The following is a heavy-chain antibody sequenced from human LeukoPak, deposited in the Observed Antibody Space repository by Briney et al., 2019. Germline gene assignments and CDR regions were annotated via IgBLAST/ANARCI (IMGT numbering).Heavy chain of an antibody. Sequence: SETLSLTCTVSSVSITETNHFWGWIRQTPGKGPEWIGNVYYDGTTYYNPSLKSRVSISVDTSRKQFALNLYSMTAADTAVYYCVRQRLWSDLWGQGALVIVSS. J-gene: IGHJ5*02. CDR2: VYYDGTT. D-gene: IGHD3-10*01. V-gene: IGHV4-39*01. CDR1: SVSITETNHF. CDR3: VRQRLWSDL.